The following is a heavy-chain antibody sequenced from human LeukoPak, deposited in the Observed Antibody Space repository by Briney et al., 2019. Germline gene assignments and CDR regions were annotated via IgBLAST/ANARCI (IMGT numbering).Heavy chain of an antibody. Sequence: SVKVSCKASGGTFSSYAISWVRQAPGQGLEWMGGIIPTFGTANYAQKFQGRVTITTDESTSTAYMELSSLRSEDTAVYYCARDARPYDFWSGYSYFDYWGQGTLVTVSS. CDR1: GGTFSSYA. J-gene: IGHJ4*02. CDR2: IIPTFGTA. D-gene: IGHD3-3*01. CDR3: ARDARPYDFWSGYSYFDY. V-gene: IGHV1-69*05.